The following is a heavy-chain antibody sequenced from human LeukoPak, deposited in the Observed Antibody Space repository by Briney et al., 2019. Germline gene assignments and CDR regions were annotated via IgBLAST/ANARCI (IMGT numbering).Heavy chain of an antibody. V-gene: IGHV4-34*01. J-gene: IGHJ4*02. CDR2: INHSGST. Sequence: SETLSLTCAVYGGSFSGYYWSWIRQPPGKGPEWIGEINHSGSTNYNPSLKSRVTISVDTSKNQFSLKLSSVTAADTAVYYCARACRSPVKYDSSGYNDYWGQGTLVTVSS. CDR3: ARACRSPVKYDSSGYNDY. D-gene: IGHD3-22*01. CDR1: GGSFSGYY.